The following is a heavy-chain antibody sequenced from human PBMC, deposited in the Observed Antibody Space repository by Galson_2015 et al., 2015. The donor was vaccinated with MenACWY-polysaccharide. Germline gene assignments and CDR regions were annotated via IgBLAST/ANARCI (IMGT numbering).Heavy chain of an antibody. Sequence: SLRLSCAASGFTFGDYAMAWFRQAPGKGLEWVGFIRCKASGETTGYAASVKGRFTISRDDSKSTAYLQMNSLQTEDTGIYYCTRDRPIDYCGQRTLVTVSS. V-gene: IGHV3-49*03. CDR2: IRCKASGETT. CDR3: TRDRPIDY. CDR1: GFTFGDYA. J-gene: IGHJ4*02.